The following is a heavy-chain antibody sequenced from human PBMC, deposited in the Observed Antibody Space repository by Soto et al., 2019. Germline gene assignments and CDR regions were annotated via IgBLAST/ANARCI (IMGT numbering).Heavy chain of an antibody. J-gene: IGHJ3*01. CDR1: GFTFSSSE. Sequence: PGGSLRLSGAVSGFTFSSSEMYWVRQAPGKGLEWISYIHPSGQPIFYADSVKGRFTISSDNANHSLFLPMPSLRAEDTAVYYCARRASRWGQGTMVTVSS. CDR3: ARRASR. V-gene: IGHV3-48*03. CDR2: IHPSGQPI. D-gene: IGHD1-26*01.